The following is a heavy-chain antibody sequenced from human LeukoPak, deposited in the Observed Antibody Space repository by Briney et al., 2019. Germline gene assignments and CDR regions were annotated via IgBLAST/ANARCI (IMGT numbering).Heavy chain of an antibody. CDR2: TKQDDSEK. D-gene: IGHD1-26*01. Sequence: GGSLRLSCVDSGFSFRSYWMSWVRQAPGKGLEWVANTKQDDSEKYYVDSVKGRFSISRDNAKNSLYLQMNSLRVDDTAVYYCVREASGVSSSAFDVWGQGTMVTVSS. V-gene: IGHV3-7*01. CDR3: VREASGVSSSAFDV. J-gene: IGHJ3*01. CDR1: GFSFRSYW.